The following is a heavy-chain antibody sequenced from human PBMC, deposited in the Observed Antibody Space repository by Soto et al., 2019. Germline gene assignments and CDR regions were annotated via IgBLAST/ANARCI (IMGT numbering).Heavy chain of an antibody. CDR1: GFTFSSYG. V-gene: IGHV3-30*18. J-gene: IGHJ6*02. D-gene: IGHD2-2*01. CDR3: AKDLIDCSSTSCELYYYYYYGMDV. Sequence: VGSLRLSCAASGFTFSSYGMHWVRQAPGKGLERVAVISYDGSNKYYADSVKGRFTISRDNSKNRLYLQMNSLRAEDTAVYYCAKDLIDCSSTSCELYYYYYYGMDVWGQGTTVTVSS. CDR2: ISYDGSNK.